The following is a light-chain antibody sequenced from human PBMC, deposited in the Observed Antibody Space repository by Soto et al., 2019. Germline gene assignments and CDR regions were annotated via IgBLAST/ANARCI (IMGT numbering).Light chain of an antibody. CDR2: DAS. J-gene: IGKJ1*01. V-gene: IGKV1-5*01. Sequence: DIQMTQSPSTLSAYVGDRVTITCRASQSISRYLAWYQQKPGKAPKLLIYDASTLEGGVPSRFSGSGSGTEFTLTISSLQPDDFATYYCQRYNTYSRTFGQGTKVDIK. CDR1: QSISRY. CDR3: QRYNTYSRT.